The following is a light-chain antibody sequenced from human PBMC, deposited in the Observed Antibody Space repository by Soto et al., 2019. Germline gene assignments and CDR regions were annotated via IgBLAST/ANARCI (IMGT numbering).Light chain of an antibody. CDR3: QQSYKTPRT. CDR1: QDITNY. Sequence: DIQMTQSPSSLSASVGDRFTITCQASQDITNYLNWYQQKPGKAPRLLLYDASSLQSGVPSRFSGSGSGTDFTLAISSLQPEDFATYYCQQSYKTPRTFGKGTKVDIK. CDR2: DAS. V-gene: IGKV1-39*01. J-gene: IGKJ1*01.